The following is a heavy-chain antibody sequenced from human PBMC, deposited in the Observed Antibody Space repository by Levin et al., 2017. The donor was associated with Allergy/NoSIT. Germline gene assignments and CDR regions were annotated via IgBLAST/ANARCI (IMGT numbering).Heavy chain of an antibody. Sequence: GESLKISCAASGFTFNDYYMTWIRQAPGKGLEWVSYISRGGNTVYYADSVEGRFTISRDNTKNSLYLQMNSLTTEDTAVYFCARDGIGTARGGGWFDPWGQGTLVTVSS. CDR1: GFTFNDYY. CDR3: ARDGIGTARGGGWFDP. D-gene: IGHD6-6*01. V-gene: IGHV3-11*01. J-gene: IGHJ5*02. CDR2: ISRGGNTV.